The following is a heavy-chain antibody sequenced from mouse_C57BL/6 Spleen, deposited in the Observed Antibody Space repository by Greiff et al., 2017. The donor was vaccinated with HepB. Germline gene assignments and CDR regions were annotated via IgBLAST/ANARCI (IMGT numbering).Heavy chain of an antibody. Sequence: QVQLQQPGAELVKPGASVKLSCKASGYTFTSYWMHWVKQRPGQGLEWIGMIHPNSGSTNYNEKFKSKATLTVDKSSSTAYMQLSSLTSEDSAVYYCARSMRLLSPFDYWGQGTTLTVSS. CDR2: IHPNSGST. V-gene: IGHV1-64*01. J-gene: IGHJ2*01. CDR1: GYTFTSYW. D-gene: IGHD2-3*01. CDR3: ARSMRLLSPFDY.